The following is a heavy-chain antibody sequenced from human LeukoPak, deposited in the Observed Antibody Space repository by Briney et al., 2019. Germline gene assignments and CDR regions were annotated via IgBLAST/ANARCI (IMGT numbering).Heavy chain of an antibody. Sequence: ASVKVSCKASGYTFSSYDITWVRQAPGQGLEWMGWISAYNDNTEYAQKFQGRVTMTTDASTSTAYMELRSLRSDDTAVYYCARVTYYYDSSGYYPRYFDLWGRGTLVTVSS. J-gene: IGHJ2*01. CDR1: GYTFSSYD. CDR2: ISAYNDNT. CDR3: ARVTYYYDSSGYYPRYFDL. V-gene: IGHV1-18*01. D-gene: IGHD3-22*01.